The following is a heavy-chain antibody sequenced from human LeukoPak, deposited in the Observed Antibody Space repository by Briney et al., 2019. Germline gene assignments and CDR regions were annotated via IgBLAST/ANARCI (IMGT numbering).Heavy chain of an antibody. V-gene: IGHV4-59*01. CDR3: ARDHSSGSPAAFDI. Sequence: SETQSPTCTVSGGSISSYYWSWIRQPPGKGLEWIGYIYYSGSTNYNPSLKSRVTISVDTSKNQFSLKLSSVTAADTAVYYCARDHSSGSPAAFDIWGQGTMVTVSS. J-gene: IGHJ3*02. CDR2: IYYSGST. D-gene: IGHD6-19*01. CDR1: GGSISSYY.